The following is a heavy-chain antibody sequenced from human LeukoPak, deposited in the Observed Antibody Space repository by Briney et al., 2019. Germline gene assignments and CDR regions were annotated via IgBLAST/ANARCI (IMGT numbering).Heavy chain of an antibody. CDR3: ARDASYWAPNDY. CDR1: GFTFSSYE. J-gene: IGHJ4*02. D-gene: IGHD1-26*01. CDR2: ISSSGSTI. Sequence: GGSLRLSCAASGFTFSSYEMNWVRQAPGKGLEWVSYISSSGSTIYYADSVKGRFTISRDNAKNSLYLQMNSLRAEDTAVYYCARDASYWAPNDYWGQGTLVTVSS. V-gene: IGHV3-48*03.